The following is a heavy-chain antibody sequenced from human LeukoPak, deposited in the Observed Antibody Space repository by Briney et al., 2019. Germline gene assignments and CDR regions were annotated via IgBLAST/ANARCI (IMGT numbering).Heavy chain of an antibody. D-gene: IGHD3-3*02. Sequence: ASVKVSCKASGYTFTGYYIHWVRQAPGQGLEWMGWIKPNSGDTNYAQKFQGRVTMTRDTSISIVYMELSRLRFDDTAVYYCASGRTIFYYYMDVWGKGTTVTISS. J-gene: IGHJ6*03. CDR2: IKPNSGDT. CDR1: GYTFTGYY. CDR3: ASGRTIFYYYMDV. V-gene: IGHV1-2*02.